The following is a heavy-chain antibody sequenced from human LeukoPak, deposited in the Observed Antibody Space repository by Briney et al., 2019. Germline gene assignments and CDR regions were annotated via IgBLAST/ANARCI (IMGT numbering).Heavy chain of an antibody. V-gene: IGHV3-74*01. Sequence: PGGSLRLSCEVSGFTFSSHWMHWVRQAPGKGPVWVSRISSDGSITNYADSVKGRFTISRDNAKNTVYLQMNSLRAEDTAVYYCARARDLYDSSGYSFDYWGQGILVTVSS. CDR2: ISSDGSIT. CDR3: ARARDLYDSSGYSFDY. CDR1: GFTFSSHW. J-gene: IGHJ4*02. D-gene: IGHD3-22*01.